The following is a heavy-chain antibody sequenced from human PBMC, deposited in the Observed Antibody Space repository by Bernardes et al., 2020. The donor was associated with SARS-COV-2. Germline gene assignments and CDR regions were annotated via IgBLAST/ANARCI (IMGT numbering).Heavy chain of an antibody. Sequence: GGSLSLSCAASGFSVTTKYMSWVRQAPGRGLEWVSVVYAGGDTYFADSVKGRFTVSRDESENTFYLQMHSLKGEDTAVYYCARDSRGRGLGRYYFDLWGQGTLVTVSS. CDR3: ARDSRGRGLGRYYFDL. CDR2: VYAGGDT. D-gene: IGHD3-10*01. V-gene: IGHV3-53*01. J-gene: IGHJ4*02. CDR1: GFSVTTKY.